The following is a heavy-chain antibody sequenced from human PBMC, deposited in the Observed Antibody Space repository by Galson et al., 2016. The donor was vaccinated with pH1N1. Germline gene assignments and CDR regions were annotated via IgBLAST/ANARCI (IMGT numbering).Heavy chain of an antibody. CDR3: AKSTEQWVAPEWYLDL. Sequence: SLRLSCAASGFTFDDFAMHWVRQIPGKGLEWVSGISWNGGRIVYADSVKGRFTISRDNTKNSLYLQMNSLRSEDTALYYCAKSTEQWVAPEWYLDLWGRGSLVTVSS. CDR2: ISWNGGRI. D-gene: IGHD6-19*01. CDR1: GFTFDDFA. J-gene: IGHJ2*01. V-gene: IGHV3-9*01.